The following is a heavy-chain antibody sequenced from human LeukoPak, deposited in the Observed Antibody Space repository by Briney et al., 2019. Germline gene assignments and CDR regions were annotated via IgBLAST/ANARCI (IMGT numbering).Heavy chain of an antibody. CDR2: INPNSGGT. Sequence: ASVKVSCKASGYTFTGYYMHWVRQAPGQGLEWMGWINPNSGGTNYAQKFQGRVTMTRDTSISTAYMELSRLRSDDTAVYCCARDWDSSSWNGSGDYWGQGTLVTVSS. V-gene: IGHV1-2*02. J-gene: IGHJ4*02. CDR3: ARDWDSSSWNGSGDY. CDR1: GYTFTGYY. D-gene: IGHD6-13*01.